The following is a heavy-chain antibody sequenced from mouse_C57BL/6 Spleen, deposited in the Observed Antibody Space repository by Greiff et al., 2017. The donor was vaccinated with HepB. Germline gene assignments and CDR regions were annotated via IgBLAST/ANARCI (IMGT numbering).Heavy chain of an antibody. CDR2: IYPRSGNT. CDR1: GYTFTSYG. J-gene: IGHJ1*03. V-gene: IGHV1-81*01. D-gene: IGHD3-2*02. CDR3: ARSQAGYFDV. Sequence: QVQLKQSGAELARPGASVKLSCKASGYTFTSYGISWVKQRTGQGLEWIGEIYPRSGNTYYNEKFKGKATLTADKSSSTAYMELRSLTSEDSAVYFCARSQAGYFDVWGTGTTVTVSS.